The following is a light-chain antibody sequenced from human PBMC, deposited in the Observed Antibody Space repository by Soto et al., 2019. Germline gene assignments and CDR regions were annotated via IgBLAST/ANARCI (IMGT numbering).Light chain of an antibody. V-gene: IGKV1-27*01. CDR1: QGIGNH. CDR2: SSS. Sequence: DIQMTQSPSSLSASVGDRVTIACRASQGIGNHLSWYQQKPGKVPKLLIYSSSTLQSGAPSRFSGSGSGTEFTLTISSLQPEDVATYYCQKHDYSPLTFGGGTKVDIK. CDR3: QKHDYSPLT. J-gene: IGKJ4*01.